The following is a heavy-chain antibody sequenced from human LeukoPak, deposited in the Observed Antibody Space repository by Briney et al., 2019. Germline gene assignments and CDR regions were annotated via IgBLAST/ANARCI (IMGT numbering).Heavy chain of an antibody. J-gene: IGHJ4*02. CDR3: AKVNWYAYYFDY. D-gene: IGHD1-1*01. CDR1: GFTLSSYA. CDR2: ISTSGGST. V-gene: IGHV3-23*01. Sequence: GGSLRLSCAASGFTLSSYAMSWARQAPGKGLEWVSTISTSGGSTYYADSVKGRFAISRANSKNTLYLHMSSLRPEDTAVYYCAKVNWYAYYFDYWGQGTLVTVSS.